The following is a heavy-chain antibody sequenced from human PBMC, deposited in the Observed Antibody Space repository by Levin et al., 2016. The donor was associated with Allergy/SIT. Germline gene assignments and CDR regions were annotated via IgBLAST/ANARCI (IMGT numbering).Heavy chain of an antibody. Sequence: WVRQAPGQGLEWMGWINPNSGGTNYAQKFQGRVTMTRNTSISTAYMELSSLRSEDTAVYYCARGARRDYWGQGTLVTVSS. CDR2: INPNSGGT. CDR3: ARGARRDY. V-gene: IGHV1-8*01. J-gene: IGHJ4*02.